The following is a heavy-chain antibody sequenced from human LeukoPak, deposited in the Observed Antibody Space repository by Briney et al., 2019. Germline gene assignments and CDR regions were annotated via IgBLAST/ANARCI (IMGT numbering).Heavy chain of an antibody. J-gene: IGHJ4*02. CDR3: ARHYTITTEFDY. D-gene: IGHD4-11*01. CDR1: GYSFTSYW. CDR2: IYPGDSDT. Sequence: GESLKISCKGSGYSFTSYWIGWVRQMPGKGLEWMGIIYPGDSDTRYSPSFQGQVTFSADKSISTAYLQWNSLKASDTAIYYCARHYTITTEFDYWGQGTLVTVSS. V-gene: IGHV5-51*01.